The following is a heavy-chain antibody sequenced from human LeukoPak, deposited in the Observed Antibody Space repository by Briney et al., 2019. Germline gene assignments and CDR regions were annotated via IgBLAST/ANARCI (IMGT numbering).Heavy chain of an antibody. D-gene: IGHD6-13*01. J-gene: IGHJ5*02. V-gene: IGHV4-38-2*02. CDR3: ASLCVSSSCTADWFDP. CDR2: IYYSGST. Sequence: SETLSLTCTVSGDSISSGNYWGWIRQPPGKGLEWIGSIYYSGSTYYNPSLKSRVTISVDTSKNQFSLKLGSVTAADTAVYYCASLCVSSSCTADWFDPWGQGTLVTVSS. CDR1: GDSISSGNY.